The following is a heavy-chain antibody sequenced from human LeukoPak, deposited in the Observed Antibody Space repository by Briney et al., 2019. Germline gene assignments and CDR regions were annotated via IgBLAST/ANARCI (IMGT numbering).Heavy chain of an antibody. J-gene: IGHJ4*02. CDR2: IYPDDSDA. CDR3: ARPVMHTGSYYFDA. V-gene: IGHV5-51*01. CDR1: GYTFTNYW. D-gene: IGHD1-26*01. Sequence: GESLKISCKGSGYTFTNYWIGWVRQMPGKALEWMAIIYPDDSDARYSPSFQGQVTISADKSISTAYLQWSVLKASDSVMYYCARPVMHTGSYYFDAWGQGTLVTVSS.